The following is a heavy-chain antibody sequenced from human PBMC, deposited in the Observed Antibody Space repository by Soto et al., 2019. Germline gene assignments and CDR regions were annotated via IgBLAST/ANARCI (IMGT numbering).Heavy chain of an antibody. V-gene: IGHV4-30-2*01. J-gene: IGHJ4*02. CDR3: VRGIALKLAVQRDAPDKCYFDS. CDR2: IYPGGNT. Sequence: PSETLSLTCAVSGGSISSGHYPWTWIRQPPGKGLEWIGYIYPGGNTYYSPSLKSRVTMSVDTSKNQFSLKLGSVTAADTAVYYCVRGIALKLAVQRDAPDKCYFDSWGQGTLVTVSS. CDR1: GGSISSGHYP. D-gene: IGHD1-7*01.